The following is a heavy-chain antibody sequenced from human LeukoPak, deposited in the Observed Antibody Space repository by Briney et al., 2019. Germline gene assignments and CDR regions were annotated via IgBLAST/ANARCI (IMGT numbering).Heavy chain of an antibody. CDR2: ICGSGGST. Sequence: GGSLRLSCAASGCTFSSYAMSWVRRAPGKVREWVSAICGSGGSTYYADSVKGRFTISRDNSKNTLYLQMNSLRAEDTAVYYCAKFLPTHIVVANYYFDYWGQGTLVTVSS. V-gene: IGHV3-23*01. CDR3: AKFLPTHIVVANYYFDY. J-gene: IGHJ4*02. D-gene: IGHD2-21*01. CDR1: GCTFSSYA.